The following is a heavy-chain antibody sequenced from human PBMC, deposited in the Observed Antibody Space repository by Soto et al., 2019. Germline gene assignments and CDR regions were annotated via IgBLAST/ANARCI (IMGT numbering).Heavy chain of an antibody. Sequence: GESLKISCKGSGYSFITYWIAWVRQMPGKGLEWMGIIYPGDSDTRYSPSFRGQATISVDKSISTAYLQWSSLKASDTAMYYCASPVERATIYAFNYWGQGTLVTV. D-gene: IGHD5-12*01. CDR1: GYSFITYW. CDR3: ASPVERATIYAFNY. V-gene: IGHV5-51*01. CDR2: IYPGDSDT. J-gene: IGHJ4*02.